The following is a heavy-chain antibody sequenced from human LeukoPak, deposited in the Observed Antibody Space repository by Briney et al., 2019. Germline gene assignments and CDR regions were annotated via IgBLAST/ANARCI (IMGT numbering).Heavy chain of an antibody. CDR3: ARDQVPAAIGYYFDY. Sequence: GASVKVSCKASGGTFSSYAISWVRQAPGQGLEWMGGIIPIFGTANYAQKFQGRVTITADESTSTAYMELSSLRSEDTAVYYCARDQVPAAIGYYFDYWGQGTLVTVSS. D-gene: IGHD2-2*01. V-gene: IGHV1-69*13. J-gene: IGHJ4*02. CDR1: GGTFSSYA. CDR2: IIPIFGTA.